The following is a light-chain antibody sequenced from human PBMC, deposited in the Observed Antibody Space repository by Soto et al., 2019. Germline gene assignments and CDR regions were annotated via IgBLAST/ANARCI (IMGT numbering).Light chain of an antibody. J-gene: IGKJ3*01. V-gene: IGKV3-20*01. CDR2: GPS. Sequence: IVLTQSPGTLSLSPGESATLSCRASQTVRGNYFAWYQQTPGHPPRLLVYGPSVRAAGVPDRFSGSGSRTDFNLTISRVEPEDFAMYYCHQFGSSPFSFGPGTKVDIK. CDR1: QTVRGNY. CDR3: HQFGSSPFS.